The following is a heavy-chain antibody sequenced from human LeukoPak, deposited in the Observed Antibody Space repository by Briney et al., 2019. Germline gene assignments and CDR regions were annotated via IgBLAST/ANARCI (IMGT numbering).Heavy chain of an antibody. Sequence: SETLSLTCAVYGGTFSGYYWSWIRQPPGKGLEWIGEINHSGSTNYNPSLKSRVTISVDTSTNQFSLKLSSVTAADTAVYYCATRTNYYESSGYYIGFDYWGQGTLVTVSS. CDR3: ATRTNYYESSGYYIGFDY. CDR1: GGTFSGYY. D-gene: IGHD3-22*01. V-gene: IGHV4-34*08. CDR2: INHSGST. J-gene: IGHJ4*02.